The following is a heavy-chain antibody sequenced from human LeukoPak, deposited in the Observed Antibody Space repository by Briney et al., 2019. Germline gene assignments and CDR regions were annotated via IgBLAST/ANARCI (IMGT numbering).Heavy chain of an antibody. J-gene: IGHJ3*02. D-gene: IGHD3-10*01. CDR3: ARVLLWFGELSTDAFDI. V-gene: IGHV3-11*04. CDR2: ISSSGSTI. CDR1: GFTFSDYY. Sequence: GGSLRLSCAASGFTFSDYYMSWIRQAPGKGLEWVSYISSSGSTIYYADSVKGRFTISRDNAKNSLYLQMNSLRAEDTAVYYCARVLLWFGELSTDAFDIWGQGTMVTVSS.